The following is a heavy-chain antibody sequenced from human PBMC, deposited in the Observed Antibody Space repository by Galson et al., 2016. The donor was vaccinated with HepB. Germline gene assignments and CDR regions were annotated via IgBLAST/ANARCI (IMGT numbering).Heavy chain of an antibody. CDR2: IYQSGST. CDR1: GGYITSSHW. V-gene: IGHV4-4*02. J-gene: IGHJ4*02. D-gene: IGHD6-13*01. CDR3: AADRGSSWLKQPFEY. Sequence: SETLSLTCTLSGGYITSSHWWSWVRQSPGKGLEWIGEIYQSGSTNYNPSLKRRVTISVDKSKNQFSLKLTSVTAADTAVYYCAADRGSSWLKQPFEYWGQGTLVTVSS.